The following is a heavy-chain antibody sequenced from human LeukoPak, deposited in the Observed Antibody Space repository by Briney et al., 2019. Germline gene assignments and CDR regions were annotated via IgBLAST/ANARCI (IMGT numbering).Heavy chain of an antibody. V-gene: IGHV3-7*01. CDR2: IKQDGSET. CDR1: GFTFSSYA. J-gene: IGHJ4*02. CDR3: ARGYFDWLPHFDY. Sequence: AGGSLRLSCAASGFTFSSYAMSWVRQAPGKGLEWVANIKQDGSETYYVASVKGRFTISRDNARTLLYLQMNSLKAEDTAVYYCARGYFDWLPHFDYWGQGTLVTVSS. D-gene: IGHD3-9*01.